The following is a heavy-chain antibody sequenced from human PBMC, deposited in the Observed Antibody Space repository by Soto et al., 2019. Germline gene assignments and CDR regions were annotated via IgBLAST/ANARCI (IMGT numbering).Heavy chain of an antibody. J-gene: IGHJ4*02. D-gene: IGHD6-13*01. CDR2: ISHSGST. CDR3: ARHSGYSSSWYGYYFDY. Sequence: PSETLSLTCAVYGGSFRGYYWSWIRQPPGKGLEWIGEISHSGSTNYNPSLKSRVTISVDTSKNQFSLKLSSVTAADTAVYYCARHSGYSSSWYGYYFDYWGQGTLVTVSS. V-gene: IGHV4-34*01. CDR1: GGSFRGYY.